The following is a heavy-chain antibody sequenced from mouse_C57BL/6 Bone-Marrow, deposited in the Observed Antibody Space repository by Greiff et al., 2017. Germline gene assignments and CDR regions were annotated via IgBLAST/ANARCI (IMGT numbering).Heavy chain of an antibody. V-gene: IGHV1-22*01. CDR3: ARRGPRGYFDV. CDR2: INPKNGGT. CDR1: GYTFTDYN. D-gene: IGHD3-3*01. J-gene: IGHJ1*03. Sequence: VQLQQSGPELVKPGASVKMSCKASGYTFTDYNMHWVKQSHVKSLEWIGNINPKNGGTSYNQKFKGKATVKLNKSTSTAYMELRSLTSYDSAVYYCARRGPRGYFDVWGTGTTVTVSS.